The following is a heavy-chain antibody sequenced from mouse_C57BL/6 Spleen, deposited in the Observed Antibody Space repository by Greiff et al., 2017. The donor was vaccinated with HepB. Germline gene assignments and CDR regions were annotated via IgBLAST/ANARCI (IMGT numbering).Heavy chain of an antibody. D-gene: IGHD2-4*01. CDR3: ARGNDYDYFDY. V-gene: IGHV5-4*01. J-gene: IGHJ2*01. CDR2: ISDGGSYT. CDR1: GFTFSSYA. Sequence: EVQRVESGGGLVKPGGSLKLSCAASGFTFSSYAMSWVRQTPEKRLEWVATISDGGSYTYYPDNVKGRFTISRDNAKNNLYLQMSHLKSEDTAMYYCARGNDYDYFDYWGQGTTLTVSS.